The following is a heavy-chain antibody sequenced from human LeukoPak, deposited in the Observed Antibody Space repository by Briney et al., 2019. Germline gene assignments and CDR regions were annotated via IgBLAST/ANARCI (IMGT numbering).Heavy chain of an antibody. CDR3: ARDLAFRDGYNFGGSEYNWFDP. D-gene: IGHD5-24*01. CDR1: GGSISSSNW. CDR2: IYHSGST. Sequence: SETLSLTCAVSGGSISSSNWWSWVRQPPGKGLEWIEEIYHSGSTNYNPSLKSRVTISVDKSKNQFSLKLSSVTAADTAVYYCARDLAFRDGYNFGGSEYNWFDPWGQGTLVTVSS. V-gene: IGHV4-4*02. J-gene: IGHJ5*02.